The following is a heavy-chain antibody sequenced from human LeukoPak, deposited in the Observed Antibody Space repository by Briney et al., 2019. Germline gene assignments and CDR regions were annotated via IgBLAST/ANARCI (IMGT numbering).Heavy chain of an antibody. J-gene: IGHJ4*02. CDR2: IHNDGST. V-gene: IGHV3-66*01. CDR1: GFSVSSDY. CDR3: ARDLAFSAYAY. Sequence: PGGSLRLSRLGSGFSVSSDYMSWVRQAPGGGPAWVAFIHNDGSTYYAKSVEGRFSIYRDSYKNTVYLQMRSLRGDDTAIYYCARDLAFSAYAYWGQGTQVTVSS. D-gene: IGHD3-3*02.